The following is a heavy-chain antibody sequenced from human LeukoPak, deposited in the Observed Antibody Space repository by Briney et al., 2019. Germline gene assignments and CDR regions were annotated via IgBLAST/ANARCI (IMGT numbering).Heavy chain of an antibody. CDR3: ARGEWQQLVGTT. J-gene: IGHJ5*02. CDR2: IYYSGST. Sequence: SETLSLTCTVSGCSISSYYWSWIRQPPGKGLEWIGYIYYSGSTNYNPSLKSRVTISVDTSKDQFSLKLSSVTAADTAVYYCARGEWQQLVGTTWGQGTLVTVSS. D-gene: IGHD6-13*01. V-gene: IGHV4-59*01. CDR1: GCSISSYY.